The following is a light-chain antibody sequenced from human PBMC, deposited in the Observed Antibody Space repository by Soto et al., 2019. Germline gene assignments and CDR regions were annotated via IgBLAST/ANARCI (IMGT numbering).Light chain of an antibody. V-gene: IGKV4-1*01. Sequence: DIVMTQSPDSLAVSLGERATINCKSSQSVLYSSNNKKYLAWYQQQPGQPPKLLIYWASTRASGVADRFSRRGSGTAFTLTILSLHSEDVSVYYWQQYNTTRYTFGQAPKLDMK. CDR1: QSVLYSSNNKKY. CDR3: QQYNTTRYT. CDR2: WAS. J-gene: IGKJ2*01.